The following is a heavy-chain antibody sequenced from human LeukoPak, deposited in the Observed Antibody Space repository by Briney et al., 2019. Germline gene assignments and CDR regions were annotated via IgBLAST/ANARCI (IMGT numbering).Heavy chain of an antibody. D-gene: IGHD2-15*01. Sequence: GSLRLSCAASGFTFSDYYMSWIRQAPGKGLEWVSYISSSGSTIYYADSVKGRFTISRDNAKNSLYLQMNSLTPEDTAVYYCARDGGTSTPFDYWGQGTLVTVSS. CDR1: GFTFSDYY. V-gene: IGHV3-11*04. J-gene: IGHJ4*02. CDR2: ISSSGSTI. CDR3: ARDGGTSTPFDY.